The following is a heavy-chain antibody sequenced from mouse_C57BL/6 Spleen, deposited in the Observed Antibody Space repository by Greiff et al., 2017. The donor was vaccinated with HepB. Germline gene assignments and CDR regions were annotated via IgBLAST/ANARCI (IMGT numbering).Heavy chain of an antibody. V-gene: IGHV1-50*01. CDR1: GYTFTSYW. Sequence: VQLQQPGAELVKPGASVKLSCKASGYTFTSYWMQWVKQRPGQGLEWIGEIDPSDSYTNYNQKFKGKATLTVDTSSSTAYMQLSSLTSEDSAVYYCARPHLRFYFDYWGQGTTLTVSS. CDR3: ARPHLRFYFDY. CDR2: IDPSDSYT. D-gene: IGHD1-1*01. J-gene: IGHJ2*01.